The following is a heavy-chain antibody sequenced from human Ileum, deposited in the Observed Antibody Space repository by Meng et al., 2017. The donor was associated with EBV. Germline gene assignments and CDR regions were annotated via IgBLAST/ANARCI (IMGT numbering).Heavy chain of an antibody. J-gene: IGHJ4*02. CDR3: ARDPTGGEDHQRV. CDR1: GGSVSSAHSF. CDR2: MSYSGST. V-gene: IGHV4-61*01. D-gene: IGHD1-14*01. Sequence: PLQEPVPGLWKPSETLSPTCTVSGGSVSSAHSFWTWIRQPPGKGLEWIGYMSYSGSTNYSPPLESRVTISVDNSKNQFSLKLNSMTAADTAVYYCARDPTGGEDHQRVWGQGTLVTVSS.